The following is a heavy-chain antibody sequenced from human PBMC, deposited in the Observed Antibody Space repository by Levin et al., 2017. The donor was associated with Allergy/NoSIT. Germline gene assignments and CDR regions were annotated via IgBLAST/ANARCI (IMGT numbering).Heavy chain of an antibody. D-gene: IGHD2/OR15-2a*01. Sequence: GESLKISCAASGFTFSSYAMSWVRQAPGKGLEWVSAISGSGGSTYYADPVKGRFTIFRDNSKNTLYLQMSSLRVEDTAVYYCAKALSAVPAANYFYGMDVWGRGTAVTVSS. CDR1: GFTFSSYA. CDR3: AKALSAVPAANYFYGMDV. V-gene: IGHV3-23*01. CDR2: ISGSGGST. J-gene: IGHJ6*02.